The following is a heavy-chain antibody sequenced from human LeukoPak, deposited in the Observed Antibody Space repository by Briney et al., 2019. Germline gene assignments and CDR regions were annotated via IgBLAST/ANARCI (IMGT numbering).Heavy chain of an antibody. V-gene: IGHV3-15*01. D-gene: IGHD4-17*01. J-gene: IGHJ3*02. CDR1: GFTFSHAW. CDR2: IKSKADGGAT. CDR3: TTPVHGDPGGPFDI. Sequence: PGGSLRLSCAASGFTFSHAWVSWVRQAPGKGLAWVGRIKSKADGGATDYAAPVKGRFTILRDDSRNTLYLQMNNLETEDTAVYYCTTPVHGDPGGPFDIWGQGTMVTVSS.